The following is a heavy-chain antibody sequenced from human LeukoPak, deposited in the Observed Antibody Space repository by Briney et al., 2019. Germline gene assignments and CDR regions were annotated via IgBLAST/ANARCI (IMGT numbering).Heavy chain of an antibody. CDR2: INFSGST. V-gene: IGHV4-59*12. CDR3: AKDREEHIVVVTASPFDY. J-gene: IGHJ4*02. D-gene: IGHD2-21*02. Sequence: SETLSLTCTVSGGSISSYYWSWIRQPPGKGLEWIGYINFSGSTTYNPALKSRVIISLDTSKNQFSLKLSSVTAADTAVYYCAKDREEHIVVVTASPFDYWGQGTLVTVSS. CDR1: GGSISSYY.